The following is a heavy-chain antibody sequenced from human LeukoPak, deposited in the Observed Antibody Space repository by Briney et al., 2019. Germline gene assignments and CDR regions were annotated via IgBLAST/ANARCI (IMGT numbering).Heavy chain of an antibody. J-gene: IGHJ3*02. CDR1: GESISGFY. V-gene: IGHV4-59*12. CDR2: IYYSGST. Sequence: SETLSLTCTVSGESISGFYWTWIRQPPGKGLEWIGYIYYSGSTNYNPSFKSRVTMSLDTSKNQFSLRLSSVTAADTAVYYCARDPGYYGSGTRGAFDIWGQGTMVTVSS. D-gene: IGHD3-10*01. CDR3: ARDPGYYGSGTRGAFDI.